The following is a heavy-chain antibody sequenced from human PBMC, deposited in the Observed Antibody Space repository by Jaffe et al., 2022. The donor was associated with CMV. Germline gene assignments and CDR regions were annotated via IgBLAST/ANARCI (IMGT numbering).Heavy chain of an antibody. CDR2: ISYDGSNK. V-gene: IGHV3-30*18. CDR3: AKDLASGHGMDV. D-gene: IGHD6-25*01. CDR1: GFTFSSYG. J-gene: IGHJ6*02. Sequence: QVQLVESGGGVVQPGRSLRLSCAASGFTFSSYGMHWVRQAPGKGLEWVAVISYDGSNKYYADSVKGRFTISRDNSKNTLYLQMNSLRAEDTAVYYCAKDLASGHGMDVWGQGTTVTVSS.